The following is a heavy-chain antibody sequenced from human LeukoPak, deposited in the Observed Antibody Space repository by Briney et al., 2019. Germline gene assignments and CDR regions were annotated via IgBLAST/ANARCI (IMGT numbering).Heavy chain of an antibody. CDR2: ISGSGVRI. Sequence: GGSLRLSCAASGFTFSNFAMSWVRQAPGKGLEGVSGISGSGVRIYYADSVKGRFTISRDSSKDTLYLQMNSLRCEDTAVYYCAKSTTYSSESYSYYFDYWGQGTLVTVSS. D-gene: IGHD3-10*01. V-gene: IGHV3-23*01. J-gene: IGHJ4*02. CDR1: GFTFSNFA. CDR3: AKSTTYSSESYSYYFDY.